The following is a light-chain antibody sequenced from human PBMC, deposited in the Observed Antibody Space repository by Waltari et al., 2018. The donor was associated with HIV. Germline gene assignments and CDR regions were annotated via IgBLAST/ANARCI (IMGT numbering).Light chain of an antibody. CDR3: QQYVGSPRT. Sequence: EIVLTQSPATLSLSPGDGATSSCRASQSITSGHLAWYQQRPGQAPRLLIYDASRRPTGIPDRFGGSGSGTDFTLSIIRLEPEDFAVYYCQQYVGSPRTFGQGTKVEIK. CDR2: DAS. CDR1: QSITSGH. V-gene: IGKV3-20*01. J-gene: IGKJ2*01.